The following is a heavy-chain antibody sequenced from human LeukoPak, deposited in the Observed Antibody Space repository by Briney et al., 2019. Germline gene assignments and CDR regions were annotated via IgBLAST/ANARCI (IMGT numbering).Heavy chain of an antibody. V-gene: IGHV3-30*04. CDR2: ISYVGSNK. Sequence: GGSLRLSCAASGFTFSSYAMHWVRQAPGKGLEWVAVISYVGSNKYYADSVKGRFTISRDNSKNTLYLQMNSLRAEDTAVYYCARDGGSVVTAWGENFDYWGQGTLVTVSS. CDR3: ARDGGSVVTAWGENFDY. CDR1: GFTFSSYA. D-gene: IGHD2-21*02. J-gene: IGHJ4*02.